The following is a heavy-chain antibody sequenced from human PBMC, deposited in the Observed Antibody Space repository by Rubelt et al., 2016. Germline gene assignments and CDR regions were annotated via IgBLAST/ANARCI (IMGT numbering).Heavy chain of an antibody. CDR2: ISYQGTGK. J-gene: IGHJ3*02. V-gene: IGHV3-30*18. D-gene: IGHD6-25*01. Sequence: VQLVESGGGLVQPGGSLRLSCAASGFTFSSYAMSWVRQAPGKGLEWVAVISYQGTGKYYADSVKGRFTVSRDNSRNTLFLEMNNLRLEDTGVYYCANPERQISSRAFDTWGQGTTVTVSS. CDR1: GFTFSSYA. CDR3: ANPERQISSRAFDT.